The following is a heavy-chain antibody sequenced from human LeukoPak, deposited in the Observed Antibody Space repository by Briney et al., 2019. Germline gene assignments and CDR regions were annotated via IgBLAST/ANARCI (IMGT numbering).Heavy chain of an antibody. Sequence: GGTLRLSCAASGFTFSSYGMSWVRQAPGKGLEWVSAISGSGGSTYYADSVKGRFTISRDNSKNTLYLQMNSLRAEDTAVYYCAKDLPSFVKMYSSSWSFGWFDPWGQGTLVTVSS. J-gene: IGHJ5*02. D-gene: IGHD6-13*01. CDR3: AKDLPSFVKMYSSSWSFGWFDP. V-gene: IGHV3-23*01. CDR2: ISGSGGST. CDR1: GFTFSSYG.